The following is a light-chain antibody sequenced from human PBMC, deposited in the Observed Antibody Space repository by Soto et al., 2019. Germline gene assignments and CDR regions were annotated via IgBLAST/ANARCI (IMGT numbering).Light chain of an antibody. Sequence: DIQMTQSPSTLSASVGDRVTITCRASQSITDWMAWYQHKLGRAPKLLIYDASTLESGVPSRFSGSGYGTEFTLTISSLQPDDFATYYCQQYKIYSQTFGQGTRVEIK. CDR2: DAS. J-gene: IGKJ1*01. CDR1: QSITDW. V-gene: IGKV1-5*01. CDR3: QQYKIYSQT.